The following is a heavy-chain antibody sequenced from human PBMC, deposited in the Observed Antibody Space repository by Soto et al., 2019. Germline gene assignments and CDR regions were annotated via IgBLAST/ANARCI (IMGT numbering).Heavy chain of an antibody. CDR1: GGSISSYY. Sequence: PSETLSLTCTVSGGSISSYYWRWFRQPPGKGLEWIGYIYYSGSTNYNPSLKSRVTISVDTSKNQFSLKLSSVTAADTAVYYCARASYYYGSGSWIDYWGQGTLVTVSS. CDR2: IYYSGST. CDR3: ARASYYYGSGSWIDY. V-gene: IGHV4-59*08. D-gene: IGHD3-10*01. J-gene: IGHJ4*02.